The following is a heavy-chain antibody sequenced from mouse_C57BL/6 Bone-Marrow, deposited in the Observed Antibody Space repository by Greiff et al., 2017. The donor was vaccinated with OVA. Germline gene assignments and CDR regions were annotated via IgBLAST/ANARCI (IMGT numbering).Heavy chain of an antibody. J-gene: IGHJ2*01. Sequence: EVMLVESEGGLVQPGSSMKLSCTASGFTFSDYYMAWVRQVPEKGLEWVANINYDGSSTYYLDSLKSRFILSRDNAKNILYLQMSYLKSEETATYYCERWGGGAWYYFGGWGQGATLTVAT. V-gene: IGHV5-16*01. CDR3: ERWGGGAWYYFGG. CDR1: GFTFSDYY. CDR2: INYDGSST. D-gene: IGHD1-1*02.